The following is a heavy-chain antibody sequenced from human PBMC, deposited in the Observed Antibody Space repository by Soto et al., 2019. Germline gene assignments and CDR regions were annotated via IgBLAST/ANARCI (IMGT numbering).Heavy chain of an antibody. Sequence: SETLSLTCTVSGGSISSSSYYWVWIRQPPGKGLEWIGSIYYSGSTYYNPSLKSRVTISVDTSKNQFSLKLSSVTAADTAVYYCARLLIVARYFDYWGQGTLVTVSS. V-gene: IGHV4-39*01. D-gene: IGHD3-16*02. CDR2: IYYSGST. CDR1: GGSISSSSYY. CDR3: ARLLIVARYFDY. J-gene: IGHJ4*02.